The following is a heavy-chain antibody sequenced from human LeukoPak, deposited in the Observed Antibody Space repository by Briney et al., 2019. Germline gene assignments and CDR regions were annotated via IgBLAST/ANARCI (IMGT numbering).Heavy chain of an antibody. CDR3: AKDLVGATTSPLFDY. V-gene: IGHV3-9*01. CDR2: ISWNSGSI. Sequence: GGSLRLSCAASGFTFDDYAMHWVQQAPGKGLEWVSGISWNSGSIGYADSVKGRFTISRDNAKNSLYLQMNSLRAEDTALYYCAKDLVGATTSPLFDYWGQGTLVTVSS. J-gene: IGHJ4*02. CDR1: GFTFDDYA. D-gene: IGHD1-26*01.